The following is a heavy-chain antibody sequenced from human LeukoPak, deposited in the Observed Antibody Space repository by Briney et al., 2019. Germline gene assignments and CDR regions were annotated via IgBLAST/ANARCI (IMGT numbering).Heavy chain of an antibody. Sequence: PSETLSLTCAVYGGSFSGYYWSWIRQPPGKGLEWIGEINHSGSTNYNPSLKSRVTISVDTSKNQFSLKLSSVTAADTAVYYCASSGYDCGYWGQGTLVTVSS. J-gene: IGHJ4*02. D-gene: IGHD5-12*01. CDR2: INHSGST. CDR3: ASSGYDCGY. V-gene: IGHV4-34*01. CDR1: GGSFSGYY.